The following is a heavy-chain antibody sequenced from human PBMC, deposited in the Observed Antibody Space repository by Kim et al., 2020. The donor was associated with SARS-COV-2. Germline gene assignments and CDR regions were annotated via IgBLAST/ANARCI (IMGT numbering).Heavy chain of an antibody. V-gene: IGHV3-21*01. Sequence: GGSLRLSCAASGLTFSSYSMNWVRQAPGKGLEWVSSISISSSYIYYADSVKGRFTISRDNAKNTLYLQMNSLRAEDTAVYYCARDRPARILWVCVVDAF. J-gene: IGHJ3*01. CDR2: ISISSSYI. D-gene: IGHD3-10*01. CDR3: ARDRPARILWVCVVDAF. CDR1: GLTFSSYS.